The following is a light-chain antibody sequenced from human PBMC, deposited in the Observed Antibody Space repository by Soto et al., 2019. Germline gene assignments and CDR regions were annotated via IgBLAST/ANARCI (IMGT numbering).Light chain of an antibody. V-gene: IGKV3-20*01. CDR1: QSVSSSY. J-gene: IGKJ5*01. CDR2: GAS. CDR3: QQYGNSPPNT. Sequence: EIVLTQSPGTLSLSPGERATLSCRASQSVSSSYLAWYQQKPGQAPRLLIYGASSKATGIADRFSGSGCGTDFTLTISRIEPEDFAVYYCQQYGNSPPNTFGQGTRLEIK.